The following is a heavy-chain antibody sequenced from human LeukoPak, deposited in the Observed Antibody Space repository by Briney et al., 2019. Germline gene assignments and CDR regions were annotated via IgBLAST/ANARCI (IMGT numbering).Heavy chain of an antibody. J-gene: IGHJ6*02. Sequence: GGSLRLSCAASGFTFSIYAMSWVRQAPGKGLEWVSAISGSGGSTYYADSVKGRFTISRDNSKNTLYLQMNSLRAEDTAVYYCSRDGQYYGMDVWGQGTTVTVSS. CDR1: GFTFSIYA. CDR3: SRDGQYYGMDV. V-gene: IGHV3-23*01. CDR2: ISGSGGST.